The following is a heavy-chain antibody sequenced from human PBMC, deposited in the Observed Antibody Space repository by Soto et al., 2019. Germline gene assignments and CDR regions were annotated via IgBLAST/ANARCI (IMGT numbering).Heavy chain of an antibody. CDR2: INAGNGNT. D-gene: IGHD6-13*01. V-gene: IGHV1-3*01. J-gene: IGHJ5*02. CDR3: ATAYSSSPHRGFDP. CDR1: GYTFTSYA. Sequence: ASVKVSCKASGYTFTSYAMHWVRQAPGQRLEWMGWINAGNGNTKYSQKFQGRVTITRDTSASTAYMELSSLRSEDTAVYYCATAYSSSPHRGFDPWGQGTLVTVSS.